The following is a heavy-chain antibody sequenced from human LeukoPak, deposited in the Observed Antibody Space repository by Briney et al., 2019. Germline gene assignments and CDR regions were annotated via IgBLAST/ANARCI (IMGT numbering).Heavy chain of an antibody. Sequence: GGSLRLSCAASGFIFSSYWMSWVRQAPGKGLEWVANINEDGGQKHYVDSVKGRLTISRDNAKNSLFLEVNSLRAEDTAVYYCAREQEDCTGTTCYRAFDVWGQGTMVTVS. CDR2: INEDGGQK. CDR1: GFIFSSYW. CDR3: AREQEDCTGTTCYRAFDV. V-gene: IGHV3-7*05. J-gene: IGHJ3*01. D-gene: IGHD2-2*01.